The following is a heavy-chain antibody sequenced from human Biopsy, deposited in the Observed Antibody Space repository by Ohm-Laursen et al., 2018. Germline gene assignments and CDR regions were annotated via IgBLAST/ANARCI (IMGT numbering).Heavy chain of an antibody. V-gene: IGHV3-23*01. CDR1: GFTLSDG. J-gene: IGHJ4*02. Sequence: SLRLSCSPSGFTLSDGMTWVRQAPGQGLEWVSSITTDSGRIFYADSVRGRFTISRDNSKNTLYLQMNSLRAEDTAEYYCARHLRYNDYWGQGTLVTVSS. CDR3: ARHLRYNDY. D-gene: IGHD3-9*01. CDR2: ITTDSGRI.